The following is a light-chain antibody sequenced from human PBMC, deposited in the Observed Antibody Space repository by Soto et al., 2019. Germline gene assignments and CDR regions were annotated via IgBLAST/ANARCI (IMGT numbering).Light chain of an antibody. CDR3: QQTNSFLPLT. J-gene: IGKJ4*01. Sequence: DMQLTQSPSSVSASVGDRVTITCRASQGISNWLAWYQQKPGKAPTLLIYGASNLQSGFPSRFSGGGSGAHFTLIISCLQPGDFAAYVCQQTNSFLPLTFGGGTKVEIK. CDR1: QGISNW. V-gene: IGKV1-12*01. CDR2: GAS.